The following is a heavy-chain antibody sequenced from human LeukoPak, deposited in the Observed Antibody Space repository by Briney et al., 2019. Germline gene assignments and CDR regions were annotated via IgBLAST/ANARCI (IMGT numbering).Heavy chain of an antibody. CDR1: GYTFTGYY. Sequence: ASVKVSCKASGYTFTGYYIHWVRQAPGQGLQWMGWINPNSGGTNYAQKFQGRVTMTRDTSISTAYMELSRLISDDTAMYYCATGGYSAYDPIDYWGQGTLVTVSS. V-gene: IGHV1-2*02. CDR2: INPNSGGT. D-gene: IGHD5-12*01. J-gene: IGHJ4*02. CDR3: ATGGYSAYDPIDY.